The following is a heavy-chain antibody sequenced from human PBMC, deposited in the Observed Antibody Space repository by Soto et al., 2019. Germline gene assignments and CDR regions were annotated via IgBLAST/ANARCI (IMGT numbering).Heavy chain of an antibody. CDR1: GGSFIGFY. CDR2: IYHSGST. CDR3: ARVIRVRGVPYYYYGMDV. D-gene: IGHD3-10*01. J-gene: IGHJ6*02. V-gene: IGHV4-34*01. Sequence: SETLSLTCAVSGGSFIGFYWSWVRQPPGKGLEWIGEIYHSGSTNYNPSLKSRVTISVDKSKNQFSLKLSSVTAADTAVYYCARVIRVRGVPYYYYGMDVWGQGTTVTVSS.